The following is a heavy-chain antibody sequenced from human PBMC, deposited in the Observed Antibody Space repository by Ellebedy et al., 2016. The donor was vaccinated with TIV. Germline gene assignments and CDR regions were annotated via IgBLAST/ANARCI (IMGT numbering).Heavy chain of an antibody. CDR2: IKRKIDGGTT. V-gene: IGHV3-15*07. CDR3: TTRYYYDSSGYNQVDY. CDR1: GFTFTNAW. J-gene: IGHJ4*02. Sequence: GESLKISCAASGFTFTNAWMNWVRQAPGKGLEWVGLIKRKIDGGTTDYAAPVKGRFIISSDDSKNMLYLQMNNLKTEDTAVYYCTTRYYYDSSGYNQVDYWGQGTLVTVSS. D-gene: IGHD3-22*01.